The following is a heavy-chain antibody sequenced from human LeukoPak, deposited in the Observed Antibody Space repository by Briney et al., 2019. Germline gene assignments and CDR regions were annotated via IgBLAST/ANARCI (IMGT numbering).Heavy chain of an antibody. CDR1: GFTFSSYS. CDR3: ARRYYDYVWGSYRYLDY. Sequence: GGSLRLSCAASGFTFSSYSMNWVRQAPGKGLEWVSYISSSSSTIYYADSVKGRFTISRDNAKNSLYLQMNSLRDEDTAVYYCARRYYDYVWGSYRYLDYWGQGTLVTVSS. V-gene: IGHV3-48*02. CDR2: ISSSSSTI. J-gene: IGHJ4*02. D-gene: IGHD3-16*02.